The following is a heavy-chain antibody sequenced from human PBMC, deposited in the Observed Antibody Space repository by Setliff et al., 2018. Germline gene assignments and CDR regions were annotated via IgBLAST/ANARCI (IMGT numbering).Heavy chain of an antibody. CDR3: AREGVHTRSSTDYHYYMDV. CDR2: TIPMFGST. D-gene: IGHD1-26*01. J-gene: IGHJ6*03. V-gene: IGHV1-69*05. Sequence: SVKVSCKASGYTLTNYYMHWVRQAPGQGLEWMGGTIPMFGSTSYAQKFRGRVTIITDESTSTAYMELSSLTSEDTAVYYCAREGVHTRSSTDYHYYMDVWGRGTTVTVSS. CDR1: GYTLTNYY.